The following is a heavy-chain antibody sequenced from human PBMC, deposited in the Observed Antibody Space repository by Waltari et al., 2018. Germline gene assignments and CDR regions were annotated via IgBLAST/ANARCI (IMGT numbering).Heavy chain of an antibody. CDR1: DGSISSRSYY. J-gene: IGHJ5*02. CDR2: IYYSGST. CDR3: ARGVGYCSGGCCEEKWFDP. D-gene: IGHD2-15*01. V-gene: IGHV4-39*01. Sequence: QLQLQESGPGLVQPSEPRSLTCTVSDGSISSRSYYLGWIIQPTGKGLEWIGNIYYSGSTHYNSSLKSRVSLSVDMSKNQFYLKMSSVTAAETAVYYCARGVGYCSGGCCEEKWFDPWGQGTLVTVSS.